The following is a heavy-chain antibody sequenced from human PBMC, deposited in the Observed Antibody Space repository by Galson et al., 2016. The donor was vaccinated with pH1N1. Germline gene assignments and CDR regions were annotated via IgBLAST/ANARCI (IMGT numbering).Heavy chain of an antibody. D-gene: IGHD1-14*01. CDR3: TRRPDIGTGYAFDF. CDR2: ISANSNGATT. V-gene: IGHV3-73*01. J-gene: IGHJ3*01. Sequence: SLRPSCAASGFSLSVSAIHWLRQAPGKGLAWIGHISANSNGATTPLAAPVKDSFIISRDDPGHTAYLQMRSLKNEDTSLYSCTRRPDIGTGYAFDFWGPGTMVIVSS. CDR1: GFSLSVSA.